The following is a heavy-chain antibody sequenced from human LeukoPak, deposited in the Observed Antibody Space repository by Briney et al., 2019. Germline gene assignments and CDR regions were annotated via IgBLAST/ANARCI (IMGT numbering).Heavy chain of an antibody. CDR1: GFTFSSYW. Sequence: GGSLRLSCAASGFTFSSYWMHWVRQAPGKGLVWVSRINSDGSSTSYADSVKGRFTISRDNAKNSLYLRMNSLRAEDTAVYYCASLPTIFGVVPWFDPWGQGTLVTVSS. CDR3: ASLPTIFGVVPWFDP. CDR2: INSDGSST. V-gene: IGHV3-74*01. D-gene: IGHD3-3*01. J-gene: IGHJ5*02.